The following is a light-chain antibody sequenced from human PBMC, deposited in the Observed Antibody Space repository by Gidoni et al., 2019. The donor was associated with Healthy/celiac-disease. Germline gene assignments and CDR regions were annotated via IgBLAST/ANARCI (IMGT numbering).Light chain of an antibody. CDR1: NIGSKR. CDR3: QVWDSSSDHHVV. V-gene: IGLV3-21*03. Sequence: SYVLTQPPSVSVAPGKTARSTCGGTNIGSKRVHWYKQKPGQAPVLVVYDDGDRTSGIPERFSGSNSGNTATLTISRVEAGYEADYYCQVWDSSSDHHVVFGGGTKLTVL. J-gene: IGLJ2*01. CDR2: DDG.